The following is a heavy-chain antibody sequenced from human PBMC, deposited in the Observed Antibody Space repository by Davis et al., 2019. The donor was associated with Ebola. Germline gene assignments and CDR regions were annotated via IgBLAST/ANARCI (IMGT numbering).Heavy chain of an antibody. J-gene: IGHJ3*02. V-gene: IGHV4-59*08. CDR2: IYYSGST. Sequence: GSLRLSCTVSGGSISSYYWSWIRQPPGKGLEWIGYIYYSGSTNYNPSLKSRVTISVDTSKNQFSLKLSSVTAADTAVYYCARLTGGIYFHAFDIWGQGTMVTVSS. D-gene: IGHD2/OR15-2a*01. CDR3: ARLTGGIYFHAFDI. CDR1: GGSISSYY.